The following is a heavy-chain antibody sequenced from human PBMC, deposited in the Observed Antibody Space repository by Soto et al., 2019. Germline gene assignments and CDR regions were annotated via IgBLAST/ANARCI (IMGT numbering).Heavy chain of an antibody. CDR1: GVSISSGGYY. J-gene: IGHJ4*02. D-gene: IGHD1-26*01. V-gene: IGHV4-31*03. CDR3: ERDLGAFVGAFDY. Sequence: QVQLQESGPGLVKPSQTLSLTGTVSGVSISSGGYYWSWIRQHPGKGLEWIGYIYYSGSTYYNPSIKSRVTISVDTSKTQFTLKLGSVTAADTAVYYCERDLGAFVGAFDYWGQGTLVTVSS. CDR2: IYYSGST.